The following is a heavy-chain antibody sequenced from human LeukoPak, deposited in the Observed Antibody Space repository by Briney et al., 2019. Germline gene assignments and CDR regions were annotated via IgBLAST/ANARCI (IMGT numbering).Heavy chain of an antibody. Sequence: GGSLRLSCAASGFTFSSYWMSWVRQAPGKGLEWVANIKQDGSEKYYVDSVKGRFTISRDNAKNSLYLQMNSLRAEDTAVYYRARKGIAAAGIYYYYGMDVWGQGTTVTVSS. V-gene: IGHV3-7*01. CDR1: GFTFSSYW. CDR3: ARKGIAAAGIYYYYGMDV. CDR2: IKQDGSEK. D-gene: IGHD6-13*01. J-gene: IGHJ6*02.